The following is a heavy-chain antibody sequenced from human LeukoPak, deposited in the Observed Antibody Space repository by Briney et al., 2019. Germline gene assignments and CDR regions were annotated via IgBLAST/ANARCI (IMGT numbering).Heavy chain of an antibody. CDR1: GFTFSSYW. V-gene: IGHV3-7*01. Sequence: GGSLRLSCAASGFTFSSYWMSWVRQAPGKGLEWVAHTKHDGSEKYYVDSVKGRFTISRDNAKNSLYLQMNSLRAEDTAVYYCARDYDSSGYSDYWGQGTLVTVSS. J-gene: IGHJ4*02. CDR2: TKHDGSEK. D-gene: IGHD3-22*01. CDR3: ARDYDSSGYSDY.